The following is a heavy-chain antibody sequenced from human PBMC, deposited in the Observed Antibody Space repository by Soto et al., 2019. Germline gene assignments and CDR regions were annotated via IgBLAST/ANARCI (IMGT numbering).Heavy chain of an antibody. CDR1: GGSFSGYY. V-gene: IGHV4-34*01. CDR2: INHSGST. CDR3: ARGXRRYYGSGSYYNFDY. D-gene: IGHD3-10*01. Sequence: SETVSLTCAVYGGSFSGYYWSWIRQPPGKGLEWIGEINHSGSTNYNPSLKSRVTISVDTSKNQFSLKLSSVTAADTAVYYCARGXRRYYGSGSYYNFDYWGQGTLVTVSS. J-gene: IGHJ4*02.